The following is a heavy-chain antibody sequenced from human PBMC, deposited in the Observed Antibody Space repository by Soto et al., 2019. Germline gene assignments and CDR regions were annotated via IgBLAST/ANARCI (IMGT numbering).Heavy chain of an antibody. J-gene: IGHJ4*02. V-gene: IGHV1-18*04. Sequence: ASVKVSCKASGYTFTSYGISWVRQAPGQGLECMGWISAYNGNTNYAQKLQGRVTMTTDTSTSTAYMELRSLRSDDTAVYYCARGDYYDSSGYYYDYWGQGTLVTVSS. D-gene: IGHD3-22*01. CDR3: ARGDYYDSSGYYYDY. CDR2: ISAYNGNT. CDR1: GYTFTSYG.